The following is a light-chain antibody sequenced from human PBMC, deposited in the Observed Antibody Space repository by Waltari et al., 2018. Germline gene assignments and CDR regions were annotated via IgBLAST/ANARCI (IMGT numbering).Light chain of an antibody. CDR3: QQYNNWPLT. J-gene: IGKJ4*01. V-gene: IGKV3-15*01. Sequence: EIVMTQFPATLSVSPGERATLSCRASQSVRSNLAWYQQKPVQAPRLLIYAASTRATGIPASFSGSGAGTEFTLNISSLQSEDFAVYYCQQYNNWPLTFGGGTKVEIK. CDR2: AAS. CDR1: QSVRSN.